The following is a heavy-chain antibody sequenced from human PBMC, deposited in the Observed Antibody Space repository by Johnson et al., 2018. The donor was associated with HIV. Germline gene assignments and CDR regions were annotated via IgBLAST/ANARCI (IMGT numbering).Heavy chain of an antibody. J-gene: IGHJ3*02. D-gene: IGHD1-1*01. V-gene: IGHV3-66*03. Sequence: VQLVESGGGLIQPGGSLRLSCAASGFIVSSKYMSWVRQAPGKRLAGVSVIYSGGSTYYADSVKGRFNISRDNSKNTLYLQMNSLRAEDTAVYYCAKGRKWNDVGNDAFDIWGQGTMVTVSS. CDR2: IYSGGST. CDR3: AKGRKWNDVGNDAFDI. CDR1: GFIVSSKY.